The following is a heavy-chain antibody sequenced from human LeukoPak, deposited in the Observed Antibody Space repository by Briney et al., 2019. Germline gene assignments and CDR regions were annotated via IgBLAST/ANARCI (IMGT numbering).Heavy chain of an antibody. D-gene: IGHD6-13*01. Sequence: GGSLRLSCAASGFTYSSYAMSWVRKAPGKGLEWVSGISGSGTSTYYADSVKGRFTTSRDSSKNTVFLQMNSLRAEDTAIYYCARGGSSWSHYYYYMDVWGKGTTVTVSS. CDR1: GFTYSSYA. J-gene: IGHJ6*03. CDR3: ARGGSSWSHYYYYMDV. CDR2: ISGSGTST. V-gene: IGHV3-23*01.